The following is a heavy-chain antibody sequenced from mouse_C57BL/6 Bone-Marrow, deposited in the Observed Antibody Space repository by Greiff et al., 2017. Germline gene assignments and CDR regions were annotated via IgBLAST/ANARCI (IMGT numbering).Heavy chain of an antibody. CDR3: ARSIATGVDTEGYAMDY. CDR2: INPSSGYT. D-gene: IGHD1-1*01. Sequence: QVQLQQSGAELARPGASVKMSCKASGYTFTSYTMHWVKQRPGQGLEWIGYINPSSGYTKYNQQFKDKATLTADKSSSTAYMQLSSLPTEDSAINYCARSIATGVDTEGYAMDYGGQGTSVSVSS. J-gene: IGHJ4*01. V-gene: IGHV1-4*01. CDR1: GYTFTSYT.